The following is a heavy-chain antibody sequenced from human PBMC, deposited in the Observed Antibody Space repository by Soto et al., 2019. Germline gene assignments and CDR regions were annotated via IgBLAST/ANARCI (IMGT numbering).Heavy chain of an antibody. D-gene: IGHD6-19*01. J-gene: IGHJ5*02. Sequence: QVQLQESGPGLVKPSETLSLTCTVSGGSISSYYWSWIRQPAGKGLEWIGRIYTSGSTNYNPALTRRVTMSVDTSQNQFSLKLSSVTAADTAVYYCARDTDRAVAGVTNWFDPWGQGTLVTVSS. CDR3: ARDTDRAVAGVTNWFDP. CDR2: IYTSGST. V-gene: IGHV4-4*07. CDR1: GGSISSYY.